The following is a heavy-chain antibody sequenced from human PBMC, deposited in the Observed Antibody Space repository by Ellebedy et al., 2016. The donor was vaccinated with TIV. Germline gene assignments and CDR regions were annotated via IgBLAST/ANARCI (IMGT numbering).Heavy chain of an antibody. Sequence: GESLKISXAASGFTFSSYSMNWVRQAPGKGLEWVSSISSSSSYIYYADSVKGRFTISRDNAKNSLYLQMNSLGDEDTAVYYCARGMYHDYGDYWEFDYWGQGTLVTVSS. V-gene: IGHV3-21*01. CDR3: ARGMYHDYGDYWEFDY. CDR2: ISSSSSYI. CDR1: GFTFSSYS. D-gene: IGHD4-17*01. J-gene: IGHJ4*02.